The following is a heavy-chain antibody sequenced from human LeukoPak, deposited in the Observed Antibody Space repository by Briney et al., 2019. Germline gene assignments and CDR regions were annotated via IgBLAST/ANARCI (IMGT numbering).Heavy chain of an antibody. CDR3: ARAQYDYGSGSYYYYYYMDV. V-gene: IGHV4-61*02. J-gene: IGHJ6*03. D-gene: IGHD3-10*01. CDR2: IYTSGST. Sequence: SQTLSLTCTVSGGSISSGSYYWSWIRQPAGKGLEWIGRIYTSGSTNYNPSLKSRVTVSVDTSKNQFSRKLSSVTAADTAVYYCARAQYDYGSGSYYYYYYMDVWGKGTTVTVSS. CDR1: GGSISSGSYY.